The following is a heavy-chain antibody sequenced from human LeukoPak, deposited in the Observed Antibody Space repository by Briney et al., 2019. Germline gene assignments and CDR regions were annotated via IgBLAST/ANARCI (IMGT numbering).Heavy chain of an antibody. D-gene: IGHD3-22*01. J-gene: IGHJ4*02. CDR1: GFTFSSYI. Sequence: GGSLRLSCAASGFTFSSYIMNWVRQAPGKGLEWVSSISTSGIYIYYADSLKGRFTISRDNSKNTLYLQMNSLRAEDTAVYYCARAVVAFDYWGQGTLVTVSS. CDR2: ISTSGIYI. V-gene: IGHV3-21*01. CDR3: ARAVVAFDY.